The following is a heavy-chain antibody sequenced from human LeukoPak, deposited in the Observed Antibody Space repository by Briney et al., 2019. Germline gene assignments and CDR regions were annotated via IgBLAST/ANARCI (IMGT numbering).Heavy chain of an antibody. V-gene: IGHV3-23*01. CDR3: AKDWSCSSASCRFDY. Sequence: PGGSLRLSCVASGFTFSSYAMSWVRQAPGKGLEWVSGISGSGGNTYYADSVKGRFTISRDNSKNTLYLQMNSLRAEDTAVYYCAKDWSCSSASCRFDYWGREPWSPSPQ. J-gene: IGHJ4*02. D-gene: IGHD2-2*01. CDR2: ISGSGGNT. CDR1: GFTFSSYA.